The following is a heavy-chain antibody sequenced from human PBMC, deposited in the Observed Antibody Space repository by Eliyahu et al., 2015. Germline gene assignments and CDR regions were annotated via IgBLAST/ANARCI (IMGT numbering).Heavy chain of an antibody. J-gene: IGHJ4*02. CDR2: IDWDDDK. V-gene: IGHV2-70*15. D-gene: IGHD6-19*01. Sequence: QVTLRESGPALVKPTQTLTLTCTFSGFSLSTSGMCVSWIRQPPGKALEWLARIDWDDDKYYSTSLKTRLTISKDTSKNQVVLTMTNMDPVDTATYYCARMKKEEQWLVVRDWGQGTLVTVSS. CDR1: GFSLSTSGMC. CDR3: ARMKKEEQWLVVRD.